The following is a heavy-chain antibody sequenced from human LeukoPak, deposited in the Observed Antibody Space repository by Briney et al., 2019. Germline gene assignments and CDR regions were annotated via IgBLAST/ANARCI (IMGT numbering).Heavy chain of an antibody. CDR1: GFTFSSYS. CDR2: ISSSSSYI. CDR3: ARGVRQWLLTYYFDY. D-gene: IGHD6-19*01. Sequence: GGSLRLSCAASGFTFSSYSMNWVRQAPGKGLEWVSSISSSSSYIYYADSVKGRFTISRDNAKNSLYLQMNSLRAEDTAVYYCARGVRQWLLTYYFDYWGQGTLVTVSS. J-gene: IGHJ4*02. V-gene: IGHV3-21*01.